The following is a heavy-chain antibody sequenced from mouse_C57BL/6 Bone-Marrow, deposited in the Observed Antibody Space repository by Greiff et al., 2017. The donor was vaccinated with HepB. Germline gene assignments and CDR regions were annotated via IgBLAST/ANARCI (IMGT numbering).Heavy chain of an antibody. CDR1: GYSFTSYY. V-gene: IGHV1-66*01. Sequence: QVQLQQSGPELVKPGASVKISCKASGYSFTSYYIHWVKQRPGQGLEWIGWIYPGSGNTKYNEKFKGKATLTADTSSSTAYMQLSSLTSEDSAVYYCARGNWPLFAYWGQGTLVTVSA. D-gene: IGHD4-1*01. CDR2: IYPGSGNT. J-gene: IGHJ3*01. CDR3: ARGNWPLFAY.